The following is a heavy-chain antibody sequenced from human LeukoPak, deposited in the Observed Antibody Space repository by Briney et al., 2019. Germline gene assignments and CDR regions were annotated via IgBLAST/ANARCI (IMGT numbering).Heavy chain of an antibody. CDR3: ARDGDIVVVPAAELDY. Sequence: ASVKVSCKASGYTFTSYYIHWVRQAPGQGLEWMGIINPSGGSTSYAQKFQGRDTMTRDTSTSTVYMELSSLRSEDTAVYYCARDGDIVVVPAAELDYWGQGTLVTVSS. D-gene: IGHD2-2*01. CDR1: GYTFTSYY. J-gene: IGHJ4*02. CDR2: INPSGGST. V-gene: IGHV1-46*01.